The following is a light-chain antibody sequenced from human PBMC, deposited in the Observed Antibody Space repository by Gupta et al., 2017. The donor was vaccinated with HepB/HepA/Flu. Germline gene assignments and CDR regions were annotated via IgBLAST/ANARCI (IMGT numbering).Light chain of an antibody. CDR2: SNN. J-gene: IGLJ2*01. CDR3: AAWDDSRNGVV. V-gene: IGLV1-44*01. Sequence: QSVLTHPPSASGTPGQRVTISCSGSSSNIGSNTVNWYQQLPGTAPKLLIYSNNQRPSGVPDRFSGSKSGTSASLAISGLQSEDEADYYCAAWDDSRNGVVFGGGTKLTVL. CDR1: SSNIGSNT.